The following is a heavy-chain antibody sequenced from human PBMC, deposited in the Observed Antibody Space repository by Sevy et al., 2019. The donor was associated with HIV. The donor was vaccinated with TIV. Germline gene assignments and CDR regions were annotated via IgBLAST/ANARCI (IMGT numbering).Heavy chain of an antibody. V-gene: IGHV3-30-3*01. J-gene: IGHJ4*02. CDR1: GFTFSSYA. Sequence: GGSLRLSCAASGFTFSSYAMHWVRQAPGKGLEWVAVISYDGSNKYYEDSVKGRFTISRDNSKNTLYLQMNSLRAEDTAVYYCAREAYDSSGYQDFDYWGQGTLVTVSS. CDR2: ISYDGSNK. D-gene: IGHD3-22*01. CDR3: AREAYDSSGYQDFDY.